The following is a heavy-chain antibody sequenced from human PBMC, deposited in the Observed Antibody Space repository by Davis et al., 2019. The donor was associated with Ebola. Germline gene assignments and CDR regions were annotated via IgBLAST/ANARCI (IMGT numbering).Heavy chain of an antibody. CDR3: TGTTVTTSPFDF. Sequence: SETLSLTCAVYGGSFSGYYWSWIRQPPGKGLEWIGEINHSGSTNYNPSLKSRVTISVDTSKNQFSLRLSSLTAADTAVYYCTGTTVTTSPFDFWGQGTLVTVSS. CDR1: GGSFSGYY. V-gene: IGHV4-34*01. CDR2: INHSGST. J-gene: IGHJ4*02. D-gene: IGHD4-17*01.